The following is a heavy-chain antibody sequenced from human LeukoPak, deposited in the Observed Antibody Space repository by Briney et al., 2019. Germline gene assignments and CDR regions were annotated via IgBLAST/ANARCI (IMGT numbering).Heavy chain of an antibody. CDR2: ISWNSGTI. J-gene: IGHJ4*02. Sequence: GGSLRLSCAASGFTFDDYAMYWVRQAPGKGLEWVSGISWNSGTIDYADSVKGRFTISRDNAKNSLYLQMNSLRAEDTALYYCAKAGCSSTTCYTNCWGQGTLVTVSS. CDR3: AKAGCSSTTCYTNC. V-gene: IGHV3-9*01. D-gene: IGHD2-2*02. CDR1: GFTFDDYA.